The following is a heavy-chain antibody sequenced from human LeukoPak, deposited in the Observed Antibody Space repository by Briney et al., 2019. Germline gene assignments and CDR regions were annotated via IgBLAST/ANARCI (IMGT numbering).Heavy chain of an antibody. CDR3: ARGTLARVVVPAAIDY. CDR2: ISYDGSNK. CDR1: GFTFSNYG. Sequence: GGSLRLSCAASGFTFSNYGMHWVRQAPGKGLEWVAVISYDGSNKYYADSVKGRFTISRDNSKNTLYLQMNSLRAEDTAVYYCARGTLARVVVPAAIDYWGQGTLVTVSS. V-gene: IGHV3-30*19. J-gene: IGHJ4*02. D-gene: IGHD2-2*01.